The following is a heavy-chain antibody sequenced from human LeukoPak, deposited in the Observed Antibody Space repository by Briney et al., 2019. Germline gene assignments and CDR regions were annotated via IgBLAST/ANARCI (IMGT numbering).Heavy chain of an antibody. J-gene: IGHJ6*03. CDR3: ARQGGYDLIYYYYMDV. Sequence: GGSLRLSCAASGFNFSIYWMNCVRQAPGKGLEWGANIKQDGGGKYYVDSVRDRFTISRDNAKKSVILQMNSLRVEDTAVYYCARQGGYDLIYYYYMDVWGKGTTVTISS. CDR1: GFNFSIYW. D-gene: IGHD5-12*01. V-gene: IGHV3-7*01. CDR2: IKQDGGGK.